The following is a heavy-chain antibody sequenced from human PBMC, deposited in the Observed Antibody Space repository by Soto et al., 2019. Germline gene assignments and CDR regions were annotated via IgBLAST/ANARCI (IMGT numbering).Heavy chain of an antibody. D-gene: IGHD2-21*02. J-gene: IGHJ4*02. CDR1: SFP. CDR3: VRDRQKTEYLTAECAT. V-gene: IGHV3-33*01. CDR2: IRFDGSTA. Sequence: SFPMHYDSKDPGKGLEWLATIRFDGSTARYAESVRGRFKISRDNSMNTLYLQLDRLRVEDTAVYYCVRDRQKTEYLTAECATWGQGTPVPVSS.